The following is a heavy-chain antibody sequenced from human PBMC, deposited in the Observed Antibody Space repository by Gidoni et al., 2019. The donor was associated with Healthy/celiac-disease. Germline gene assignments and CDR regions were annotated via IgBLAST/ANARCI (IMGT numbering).Heavy chain of an antibody. CDR1: GCTFSRYA. CDR3: ARDIIEDDSSSDSDY. D-gene: IGHD3-22*01. V-gene: IGHV1-69*01. CDR2: IIPIFGTA. Sequence: QVQRVQSGAAVKKPGSSVKVSCQASGCTFSRYAISWVRQSPGQGLEWMGGIIPIFGTANYAQKFQGRVTITADESTSTAYMELSSLRSKDTAVYYCARDIIEDDSSSDSDYWGQGTLVTVSS. J-gene: IGHJ4*02.